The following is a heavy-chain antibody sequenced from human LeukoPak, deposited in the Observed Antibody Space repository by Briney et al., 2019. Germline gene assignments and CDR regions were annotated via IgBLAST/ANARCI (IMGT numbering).Heavy chain of an antibody. CDR3: ARAGGARPRYFDY. CDR1: GGSISSYY. CDR2: IYYGGST. Sequence: SETLSLTCTGSGGSISSYYWSWIRQPPGKGLEWIGYIYYGGSTNYNPSLKSRATISVDPPKNQFSLKPSSVTAADTALYYCARAGGARPRYFDYWGQGTLVTVPS. V-gene: IGHV4-59*01. D-gene: IGHD3-16*01. J-gene: IGHJ4*02.